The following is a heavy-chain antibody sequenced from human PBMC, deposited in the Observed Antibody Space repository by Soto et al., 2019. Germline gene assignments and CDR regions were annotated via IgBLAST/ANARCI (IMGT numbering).Heavy chain of an antibody. CDR1: GFTFSSYS. CDR2: ISSSSSYI. D-gene: IGHD1-26*01. Sequence: PGGSLRLSCAASGFTFSSYSMNWVRQAPGKGLEWVSSISSSSSYIYYADSVKGRFTISRDNSKNTLYLQMNSLRDEDTAVYYCASATGGSGSYSGYWGQGTLVTVSS. V-gene: IGHV3-21*01. CDR3: ASATGGSGSYSGY. J-gene: IGHJ4*02.